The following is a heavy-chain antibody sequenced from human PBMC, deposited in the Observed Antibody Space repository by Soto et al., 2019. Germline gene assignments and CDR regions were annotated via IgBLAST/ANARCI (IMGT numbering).Heavy chain of an antibody. V-gene: IGHV3-23*01. Sequence: PGGSLRLSCAASGFPISSFAMNWVRQAPGKGLEWVSTITGSGDSTNYADSVKGRFTISRDNSKNTLYLQMNSLRAEDTAVFYCAKDFYTTRAYTMAVWGQGTTVTVSS. J-gene: IGHJ6*02. CDR2: ITGSGDST. CDR1: GFPISSFA. CDR3: AKDFYTTRAYTMAV. D-gene: IGHD2-2*02.